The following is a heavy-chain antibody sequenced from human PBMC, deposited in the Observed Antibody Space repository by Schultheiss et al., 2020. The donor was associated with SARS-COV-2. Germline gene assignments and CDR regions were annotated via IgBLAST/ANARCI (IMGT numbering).Heavy chain of an antibody. CDR1: GFTFSSYA. CDR2: ISYDGSNK. V-gene: IGHV3-30*01. D-gene: IGHD1-1*01. CDR3: ARDWQLERRPRYYYYYGMDV. J-gene: IGHJ6*02. Sequence: GESLKISCAASGFTFSSYAMHWVRQAPGKGLEWVAVISYDGSNKYYADSVKGRFTISRDNSKNTLYLQMNSLRAEDTAVYYCARDWQLERRPRYYYYYGMDVWGQGTTVTVSS.